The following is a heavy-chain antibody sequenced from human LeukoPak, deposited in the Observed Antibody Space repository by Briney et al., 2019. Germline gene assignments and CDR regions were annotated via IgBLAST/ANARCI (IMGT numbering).Heavy chain of an antibody. J-gene: IGHJ4*02. CDR2: MNPNSGNT. Sequence: ASVKVSCKASGYTFTDYDINWVRQATGQGLEWMGWMNPNSGNTGYAQKFQDRVTITRDTSISTASMDLSSLRSEDTAVYYCARARGRGSGYFDYWGQGTLVTVSS. V-gene: IGHV1-8*02. CDR3: ARARGRGSGYFDY. CDR1: GYTFTDYD. D-gene: IGHD6-25*01.